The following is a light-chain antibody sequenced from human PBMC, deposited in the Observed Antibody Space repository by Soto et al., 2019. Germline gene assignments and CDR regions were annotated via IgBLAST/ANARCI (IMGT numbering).Light chain of an antibody. CDR2: SNN. CDR3: AAWDDSLNGVV. CDR1: SPNIGSNT. J-gene: IGLJ2*01. Sequence: QSVLTQPPSASGTPGQRVTISCSGSSPNIGSNTVNWYQQLPGTAPKLHIYSNNQRPSGVPDRFSGSKSGTSASLAISGLQSEDEAEYYCAAWDDSLNGVVFGGGTKLTVL. V-gene: IGLV1-44*01.